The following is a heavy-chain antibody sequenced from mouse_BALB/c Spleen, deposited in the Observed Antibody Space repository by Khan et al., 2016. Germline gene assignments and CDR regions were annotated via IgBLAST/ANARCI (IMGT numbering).Heavy chain of an antibody. J-gene: IGHJ4*01. CDR1: GYSFTNYY. Sequence: VQLQQSGPELMKPGASVKISCKASGYSFTNYYIHWVKQSHGKSLEWIGYIDPFNGGTTYNQKFKGKATLTVDKSSSTAYMHLSSLTSEDSAVYYCASSIQSFYAMDYWGQGTSVTVSS. CDR2: IDPFNGGT. V-gene: IGHV1S135*01. CDR3: ASSIQSFYAMDY.